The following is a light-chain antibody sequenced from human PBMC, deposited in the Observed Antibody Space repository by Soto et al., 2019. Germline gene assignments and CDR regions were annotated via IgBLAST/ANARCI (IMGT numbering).Light chain of an antibody. CDR1: SGHSTYT. V-gene: IGLV4-69*01. CDR2: LKNDGSH. J-gene: IGLJ2*01. Sequence: QLVLTQSPSASASPGASVKLTCTLSSGHSTYTIAWHQQHPGKGPRYLMRLKNDGSHTKGDGIPDRFSGSSFGAERYLTISSLQSEDAADYYCQTWDTGIQVFGAGTKLTVL. CDR3: QTWDTGIQV.